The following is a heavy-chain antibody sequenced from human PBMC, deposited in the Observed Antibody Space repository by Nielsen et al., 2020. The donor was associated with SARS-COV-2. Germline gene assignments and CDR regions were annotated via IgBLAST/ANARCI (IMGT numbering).Heavy chain of an antibody. CDR3: ARGVTYDFWSGYWFDP. V-gene: IGHV3-13*04. CDR1: EFPVSSYD. D-gene: IGHD3-3*01. Sequence: GGSLRLSCVASEFPVSSYDMHWVRQATGKGLEWVSAIGTAGDTYYPGSVKGRFTISRENAKNSLYLQMNSLRAGDTAVYYCARGVTYDFWSGYWFDPWGQGTLVTVSS. CDR2: IGTAGDT. J-gene: IGHJ5*02.